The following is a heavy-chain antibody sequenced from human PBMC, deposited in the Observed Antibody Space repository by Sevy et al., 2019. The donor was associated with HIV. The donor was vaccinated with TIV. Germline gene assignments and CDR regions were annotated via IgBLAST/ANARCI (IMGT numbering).Heavy chain of an antibody. CDR2: ISSSSSYL. Sequence: GGSLRLSCAASGFTFSDYGMNWVRQAPGKGLEWVSSISSSSSYLYYADSVKGRFTISRDNDKNSLSLQLNSLRAEDTAFYYCARDRLNFYDTSGYYYAEYFHHWGQGTLVTVSS. J-gene: IGHJ1*01. CDR1: GFTFSDYG. D-gene: IGHD3-22*01. CDR3: ARDRLNFYDTSGYYYAEYFHH. V-gene: IGHV3-21*01.